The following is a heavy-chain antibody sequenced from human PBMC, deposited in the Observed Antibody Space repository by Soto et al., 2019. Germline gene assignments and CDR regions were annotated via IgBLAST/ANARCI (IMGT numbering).Heavy chain of an antibody. Sequence: GGSLRLSCAASGFAFSGSAMYWVRQASGKGPEWVGRIRSKGHNYATEYAASVKGRFTISRDDSKNTAYLQMNSLQTEDTAVYYCARDGHGMDVWGQGTKVTVSS. CDR1: GFAFSGSA. V-gene: IGHV3-73*01. CDR2: IRSKGHNYAT. J-gene: IGHJ6*02. CDR3: ARDGHGMDV.